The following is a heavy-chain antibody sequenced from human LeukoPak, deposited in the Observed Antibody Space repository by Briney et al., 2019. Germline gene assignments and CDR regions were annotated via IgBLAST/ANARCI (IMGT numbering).Heavy chain of an antibody. CDR1: GYTFTSYD. D-gene: IGHD5-18*01. CDR3: AKALEGYNYAYRFDY. V-gene: IGHV1-8*01. CDR2: MNPNSGNT. J-gene: IGHJ4*02. Sequence: ASVKVSCKASGYTFTSYDINWVRQATGQGLEWMGWMNPNSGNTGYAQKFQGRVTMTRNTSISTAYMELSSLRSEDTAVYYCAKALEGYNYAYRFDYWGQGTLVTVSS.